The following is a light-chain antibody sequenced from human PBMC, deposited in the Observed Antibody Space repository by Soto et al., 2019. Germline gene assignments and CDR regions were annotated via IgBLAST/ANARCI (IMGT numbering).Light chain of an antibody. J-gene: IGLJ2*01. Sequence: QSVLTQPASVSGSRGHSITISCTGTSSDVGGYNYVSWYQQHPGKAPKLMIYDVSNRPSGVSNRFSGSKSVNTASLTISGLQAEDEADYYCSSYTSSSTVVFGGGTKLTVL. CDR3: SSYTSSSTVV. V-gene: IGLV2-14*03. CDR2: DVS. CDR1: SSDVGGYNY.